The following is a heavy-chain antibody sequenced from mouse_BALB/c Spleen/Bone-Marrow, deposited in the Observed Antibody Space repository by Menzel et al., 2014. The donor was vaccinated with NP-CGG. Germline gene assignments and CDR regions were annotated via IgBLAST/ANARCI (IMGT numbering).Heavy chain of an antibody. D-gene: IGHD2-3*01. CDR3: ARYDGPAWFAY. CDR1: GYSFTTYW. CDR2: INPSNGRT. V-gene: IGHV1S81*02. J-gene: IGHJ3*01. Sequence: QVQRQQSGSELVKPEASVRLSCKASGYSFTTYWQHWETQRPGQGLEWIGEINPSNGRTNYNEKFKSKATLTKDKSTSTAYMQLSSKKSENSAVYYCARYDGPAWFAYWGQGTLVTVSA.